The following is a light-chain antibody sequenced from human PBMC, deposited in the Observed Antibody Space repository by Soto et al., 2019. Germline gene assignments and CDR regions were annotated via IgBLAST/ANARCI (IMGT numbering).Light chain of an antibody. CDR3: KQYGNSRGT. J-gene: IGKJ1*01. Sequence: DIVLTQSPGTLSLSPGDRATLSCRASQSVSTSYLAWYQQKPGQAPRLLIYGASSRATGIQDRFSGSGSGTDFTLTISGLEPEDFAVYYCKQYGNSRGTFGQGTKVDI. CDR2: GAS. V-gene: IGKV3-20*01. CDR1: QSVSTSY.